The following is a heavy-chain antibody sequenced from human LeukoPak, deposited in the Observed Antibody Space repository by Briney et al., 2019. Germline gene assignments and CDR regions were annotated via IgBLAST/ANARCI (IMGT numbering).Heavy chain of an antibody. J-gene: IGHJ4*02. V-gene: IGHV4-59*01. CDR3: ARDKRHSYGRYFDH. CDR2: MQSSGIS. CDR1: GDSISTYH. D-gene: IGHD5-18*01. Sequence: SETLSLTCSVSGDSISTYHWNWIRKPPGKGLEWIAFMQSSGISNYNPSLKSRVTMFVDTSKNQFVLNLRSVTAADTAVYYCARDKRHSYGRYFDHWGQGMLVTVSS.